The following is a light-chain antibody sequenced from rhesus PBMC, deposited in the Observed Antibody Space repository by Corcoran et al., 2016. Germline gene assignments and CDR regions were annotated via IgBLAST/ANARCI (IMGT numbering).Light chain of an antibody. J-gene: IGKJ4*01. CDR3: LQHSNWPLT. Sequence: EIVMTQSPATLPLSPGERATLSCRASQSVSSTLPWYPQKPGQSPRLLIYGAYSRATGVPDRFSGSGSGTDFTLTISSLEPEDVAVYYCLQHSNWPLTFGGGTKVELK. CDR2: GAY. V-gene: IGKV3-24*01. CDR1: QSVSST.